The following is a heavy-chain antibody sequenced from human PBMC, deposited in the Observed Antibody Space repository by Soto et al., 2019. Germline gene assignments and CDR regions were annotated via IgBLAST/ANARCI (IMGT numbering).Heavy chain of an antibody. Sequence: QVQLQESGPGLVKPSETLSLTCTVSGGSISSYYWSWIRQPPGKGLEWIGYIYYSGSTNYNPSLKSRVTISVDTSKNQFSLKLSSVTAADTAVYYCARWDTAMVTYDYWGQGTLVTVSS. V-gene: IGHV4-59*01. J-gene: IGHJ4*02. CDR3: ARWDTAMVTYDY. CDR1: GGSISSYY. D-gene: IGHD5-18*01. CDR2: IYYSGST.